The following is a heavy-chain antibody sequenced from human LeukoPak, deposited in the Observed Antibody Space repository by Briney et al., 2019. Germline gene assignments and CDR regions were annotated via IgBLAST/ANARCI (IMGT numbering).Heavy chain of an antibody. J-gene: IGHJ3*02. CDR3: ARGSYRTSSSGGRDAFDI. CDR2: INPSGGST. Sequence: ASVKVSCKASGYTFTSYYMHWVRQAPGQGLEWMGIINPSGGSTSYAQKFQGRVTMTRDMSTSTVYMELSSLRSEDTAVYYCARGSYRTSSSGGRDAFDIWGQGTMVTVSS. V-gene: IGHV1-46*01. D-gene: IGHD6-6*01. CDR1: GYTFTSYY.